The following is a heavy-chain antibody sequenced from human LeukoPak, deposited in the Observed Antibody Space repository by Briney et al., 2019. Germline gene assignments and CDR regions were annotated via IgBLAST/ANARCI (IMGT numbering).Heavy chain of an antibody. D-gene: IGHD5-18*01. J-gene: IGHJ4*02. V-gene: IGHV3-30*02. Sequence: HPGGSLRLSCAASGFTFSSYGMHWVRQAPGKGLEWVAFVRYDGSNKYYADSVKGRFTISRDSSKNTLYLQMNSLRPEDTAVYYCAKGRGQSYPHYYFDSWGQGTLVTVSS. CDR3: AKGRGQSYPHYYFDS. CDR1: GFTFSSYG. CDR2: VRYDGSNK.